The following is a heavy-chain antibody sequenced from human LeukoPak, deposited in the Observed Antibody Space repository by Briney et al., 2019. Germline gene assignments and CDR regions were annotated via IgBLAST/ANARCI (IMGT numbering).Heavy chain of an antibody. CDR2: LSSDGRNK. CDR3: ARRSGIAVAGAFDY. Sequence: PGRSLRLSCAASGFTFSSYAMHWVRQAPGKGLEWAAALSSDGRNKFYADSVKGRFTISRDNSKNTLYLQMNSLRAEDTAVYYCARRSGIAVAGAFDYWGQGTLVTVSS. D-gene: IGHD6-19*01. V-gene: IGHV3-30*04. J-gene: IGHJ4*02. CDR1: GFTFSSYA.